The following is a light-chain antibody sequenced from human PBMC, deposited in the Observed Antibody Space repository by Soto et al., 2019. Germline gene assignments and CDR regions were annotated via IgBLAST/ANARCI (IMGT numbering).Light chain of an antibody. V-gene: IGKV3-15*01. Sequence: EIVMTQSPATLSVSPGERATLSCRASQSISNNLAWYQQSPGQASRRLIYGASTRATGIPARFSGSGSGTASTLTTSNLQSADVSVYYCQQYHNWPPWTFGQGTKVEIK. CDR1: QSISNN. CDR2: GAS. J-gene: IGKJ1*01. CDR3: QQYHNWPPWT.